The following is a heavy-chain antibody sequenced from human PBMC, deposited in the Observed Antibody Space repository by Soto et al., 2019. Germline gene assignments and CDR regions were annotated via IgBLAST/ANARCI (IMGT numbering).Heavy chain of an antibody. V-gene: IGHV4-39*01. Sequence: SETLSLTCTVSGGSISSSSYYWGWIRQPPGKGLEWIGSIYYSGSTYYNPSLKSRVTISVDTSKNQFSLKLSSVTAADTAVYYCARHLAAVGKAAFAKYDYSGQRPLVTGFS. CDR3: ARHLAAVGKAAFAKYDY. CDR1: GGSISSSSYY. D-gene: IGHD6-13*01. J-gene: IGHJ4*02. CDR2: IYYSGST.